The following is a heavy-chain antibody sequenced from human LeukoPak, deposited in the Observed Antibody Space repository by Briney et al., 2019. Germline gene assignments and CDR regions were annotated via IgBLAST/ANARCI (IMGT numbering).Heavy chain of an antibody. D-gene: IGHD3-22*01. V-gene: IGHV3-11*04. CDR1: GFTFSDYY. J-gene: IGHJ4*02. Sequence: PGGSLRLSCAASGFTFSDYYMSWIRQAPGKGLEWVSYISSSGSTIYYADSMKGRFTISRDNSKNTLYLQMNSLRAEDTAVYYCARDPRGPTTYDSNGRDSLDYWGQGTLVTVSS. CDR2: ISSSGSTI. CDR3: ARDPRGPTTYDSNGRDSLDY.